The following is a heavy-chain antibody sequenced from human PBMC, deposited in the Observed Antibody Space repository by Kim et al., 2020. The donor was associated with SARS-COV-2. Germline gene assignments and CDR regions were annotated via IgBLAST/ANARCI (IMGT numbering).Heavy chain of an antibody. Sequence: SETLSLTCSVSGGSISSYYWSWIRQSPGKGLEWIGYIYYSGSTNYNPSLKSRVTISVDTSKNQFSLKLSSVTAADTAVYYCAKERREGHNYFDYWGQGTLVTVSS. V-gene: IGHV4-59*01. CDR2: IYYSGST. CDR3: AKERREGHNYFDY. CDR1: GGSISSYY. D-gene: IGHD2-21*01. J-gene: IGHJ4*02.